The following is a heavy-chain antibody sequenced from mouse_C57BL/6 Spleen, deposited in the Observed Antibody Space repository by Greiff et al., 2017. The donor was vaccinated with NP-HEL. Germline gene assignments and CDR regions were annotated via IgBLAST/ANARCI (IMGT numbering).Heavy chain of an antibody. CDR2: IYPGSGST. Sequence: VKLQQPGAELVKPGASVKMSCKASGYTFTSYWITWVKQRPGQGLEWIGDIYPGSGSTNYNEKFKSKATLTVDTSSSTAYMQLSSLTSEDSAGYYWARRAPTMVHFWYFEVWGTGTTVTVSS. CDR1: GYTFTSYW. D-gene: IGHD2-10*01. J-gene: IGHJ1*03. CDR3: ARRAPTMVHFWYFEV. V-gene: IGHV1-55*01.